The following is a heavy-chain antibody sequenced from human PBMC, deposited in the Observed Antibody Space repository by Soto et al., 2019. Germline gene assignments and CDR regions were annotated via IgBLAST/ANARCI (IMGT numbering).Heavy chain of an antibody. Sequence: HPGGSLRLSCAASGFTFSSYDMHWVRQATGKGLEWVSAIGTAGDTYYPGSVKGRFTISRENAKNSLYLQMNSLRAGDTAVYYCARGLGGRQIFGVVKGPFHYGMDVWGQGTTVTVSS. CDR3: ARGLGGRQIFGVVKGPFHYGMDV. CDR2: IGTAGDT. CDR1: GFTFSSYD. D-gene: IGHD3-3*01. J-gene: IGHJ6*02. V-gene: IGHV3-13*01.